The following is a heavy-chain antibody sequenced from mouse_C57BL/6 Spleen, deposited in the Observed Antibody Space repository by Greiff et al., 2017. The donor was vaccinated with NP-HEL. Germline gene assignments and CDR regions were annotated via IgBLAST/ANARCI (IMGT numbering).Heavy chain of an antibody. CDR3: ARPYYDYDDWYFDV. Sequence: EVQRVESGGGLVKPGGSLKLSCAASGFTFSDYGMHWVRQAPEKGLEWVAYISSGSSTIYYADTVKGRFPISRYNAKNTLFLQMTSLRSEDTAMYYCARPYYDYDDWYFDVWGTGTTVTVSS. CDR2: ISSGSSTI. J-gene: IGHJ1*03. CDR1: GFTFSDYG. V-gene: IGHV5-17*01. D-gene: IGHD2-4*01.